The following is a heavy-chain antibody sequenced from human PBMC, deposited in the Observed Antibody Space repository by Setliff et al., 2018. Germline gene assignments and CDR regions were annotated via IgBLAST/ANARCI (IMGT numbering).Heavy chain of an antibody. V-gene: IGHV3-9*03. CDR1: GFTFSSYE. D-gene: IGHD3-10*01. J-gene: IGHJ4*02. Sequence: SLRLSCAASGFTFSSYEMNWVRQAPGKGLEWVSGISWNSGRVGYADSVKGRFTTSRDNAKNSVYLQMNSLRPEDMAMYFCAKGSYGELESESYFDYWGQGTMVTVSS. CDR3: AKGSYGELESESYFDY. CDR2: ISWNSGRV.